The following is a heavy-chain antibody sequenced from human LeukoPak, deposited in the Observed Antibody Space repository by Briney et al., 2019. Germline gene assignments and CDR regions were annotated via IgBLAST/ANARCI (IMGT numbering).Heavy chain of an antibody. Sequence: PGGSLRLSCAAYGFTFDDYAMHWVRQAPGKGLEWVSGISWNSGSIGYADSVKGRFTISRDNAKNSLYLQMNSQRAEDTALYYCAKDLKVGASIAFDIWGQGTMVTVSS. V-gene: IGHV3-9*01. CDR1: GFTFDDYA. D-gene: IGHD1-26*01. CDR2: ISWNSGSI. J-gene: IGHJ3*02. CDR3: AKDLKVGASIAFDI.